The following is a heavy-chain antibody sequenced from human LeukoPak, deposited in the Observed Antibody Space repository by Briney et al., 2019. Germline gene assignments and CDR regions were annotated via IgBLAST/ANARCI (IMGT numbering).Heavy chain of an antibody. CDR3: ARDHGCSSTSCYYYYGMDV. D-gene: IGHD2-2*01. CDR1: GGTFSSYA. Sequence: SVTVSCKASGGTFSSYAISWVRQAPGQGLEWMGGIIPIFGAANYAQKFQGRVTITADESTSTAYMELSSLRSEDTAVYYCARDHGCSSTSCYYYYGMDVWGQGTTVTVSS. V-gene: IGHV1-69*01. J-gene: IGHJ6*02. CDR2: IIPIFGAA.